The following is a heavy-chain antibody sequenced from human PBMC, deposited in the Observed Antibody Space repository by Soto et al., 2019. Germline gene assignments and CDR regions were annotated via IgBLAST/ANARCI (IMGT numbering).Heavy chain of an antibody. J-gene: IGHJ4*02. CDR2: IWYDGSNK. CDR1: GFTLSSYG. Sequence: QVQLVESGGGVVQPGRSLRLSCAASGFTLSSYGMHWVRQAPGKGLEWVALIWYDGSNKYYADYVEGRFTISRDKSKNTLYLQMNSLRAEDTAVYYCARGLDSVVTRLDCWGQGTLVIVSS. V-gene: IGHV3-33*01. CDR3: ARGLDSVVTRLDC. D-gene: IGHD3-10*01.